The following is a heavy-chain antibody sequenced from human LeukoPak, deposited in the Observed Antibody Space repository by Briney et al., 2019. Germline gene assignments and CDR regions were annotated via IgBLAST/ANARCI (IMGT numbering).Heavy chain of an antibody. CDR1: GFTFSSYA. CDR3: AKQGYCSSTSCSNYYYGMDV. J-gene: IGHJ6*02. CDR2: ISGSGGST. Sequence: GGSLRLSCAASGFTFSSYAMSWVRQAPGKGLEWVSAISGSGGSTYYADSVKGRFTISRNNSKNTLYLQMNSLRAEDTAVYYCAKQGYCSSTSCSNYYYGMDVWGQGTTVTVSS. V-gene: IGHV3-23*01. D-gene: IGHD2-2*01.